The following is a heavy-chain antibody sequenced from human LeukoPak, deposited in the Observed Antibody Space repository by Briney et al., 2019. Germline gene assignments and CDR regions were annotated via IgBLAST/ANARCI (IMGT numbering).Heavy chain of an antibody. J-gene: IGHJ3*02. CDR2: IIPILGIA. V-gene: IGHV1-69*04. CDR3: ATVRGYSGSYAFDI. D-gene: IGHD5-12*01. CDR1: GGTFSSYA. Sequence: GASVKVSCKASGGTFSSYAISWVRQAPGQGLEWMGRIIPILGIANYAQKFQGRVTITVDKSTSTAYMELSSLRSEDTAVYYCATVRGYSGSYAFDIWGQGTMVTVSS.